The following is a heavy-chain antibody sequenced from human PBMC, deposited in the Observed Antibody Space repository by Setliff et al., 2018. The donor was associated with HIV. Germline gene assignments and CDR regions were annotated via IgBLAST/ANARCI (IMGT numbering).Heavy chain of an antibody. CDR3: FLFYDDRSGFYWD. J-gene: IGHJ4*02. V-gene: IGHV4-34*01. Sequence: SETLSLTCTVYGGPFSGYYWTWIRQPPGKGLEFIGEMNHRGVIKYLSSLKSRVTMAVDTSKKQFSLKLKSVTAADTAVYYCFLFYDDRSGFYWDWGQGTPVTVSS. D-gene: IGHD3-22*01. CDR2: MNHRGVI. CDR1: GGPFSGYY.